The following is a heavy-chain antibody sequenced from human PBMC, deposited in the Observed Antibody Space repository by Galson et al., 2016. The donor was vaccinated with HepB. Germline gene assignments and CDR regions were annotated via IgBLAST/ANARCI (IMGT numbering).Heavy chain of an antibody. Sequence: QAPGKGLEWVSSTSSSSAYIYYAESVKGRFTISRDNAKNSLYRQMTSLRPEDTAVYYCAREGGGYTSFWPEYYYGMDVWGQGTPVTVSS. V-gene: IGHV3-21*01. J-gene: IGHJ6*02. CDR3: AREGGGYTSFWPEYYYGMDV. D-gene: IGHD6-13*01. CDR2: TSSSSAYI.